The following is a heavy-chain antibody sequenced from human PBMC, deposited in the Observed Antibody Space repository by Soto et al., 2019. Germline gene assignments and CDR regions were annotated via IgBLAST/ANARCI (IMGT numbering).Heavy chain of an antibody. CDR3: ARTYYYDSSGFNFDY. CDR1: GGSISSYY. CDR2: IYYSGST. J-gene: IGHJ4*02. D-gene: IGHD3-22*01. Sequence: SETLSLTCTVSGGSISSYYWSWIRQPPGKGLEWIGYIYYSGSTNYNPSLKSRVTISVDTSKNQFSLKLSSVTAADTAAYYCARTYYYDSSGFNFDYWGQGTLVTVSS. V-gene: IGHV4-59*01.